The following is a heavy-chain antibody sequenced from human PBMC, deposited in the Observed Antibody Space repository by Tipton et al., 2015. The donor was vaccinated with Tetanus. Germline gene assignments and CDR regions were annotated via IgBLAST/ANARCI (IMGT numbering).Heavy chain of an antibody. J-gene: IGHJ4*02. CDR3: ARDKLGYVLDY. CDR1: GGSISSGGYS. D-gene: IGHD3-10*02. Sequence: LRLSCAVSGGSISSGGYSWSWIRRSPGKGLEWIGYIYHSGSTYYSPSLKSRVTISVDRSKNQFSLKMNSVTAADTAVYYCARDKLGYVLDYWVQGTLVTVSS. V-gene: IGHV4-30-2*06. CDR2: IYHSGST.